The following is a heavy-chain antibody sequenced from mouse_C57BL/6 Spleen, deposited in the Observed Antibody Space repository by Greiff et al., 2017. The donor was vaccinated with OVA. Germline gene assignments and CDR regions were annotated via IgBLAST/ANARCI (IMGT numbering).Heavy chain of an antibody. J-gene: IGHJ2*01. CDR3: ALVVTVPYYFDY. CDR2: IDPEDGET. Sequence: VQLQQSGAELVRPGASLKLSCTASGFNIKDYYMHWVKQRTEQGLEWIGWIDPEDGETKYAPKFQGKATITADTSYNTAYLQLSSLTSEYTDVYYCALVVTVPYYFDYWGQGTTLTVSS. V-gene: IGHV14-2*01. D-gene: IGHD1-1*01. CDR1: GFNIKDYY.